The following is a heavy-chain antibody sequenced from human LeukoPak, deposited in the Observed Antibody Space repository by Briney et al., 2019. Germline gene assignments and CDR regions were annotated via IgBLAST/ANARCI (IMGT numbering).Heavy chain of an antibody. CDR1: GFTFDDYA. D-gene: IGHD3-10*01. CDR3: ASRESSMARSH. Sequence: PGRSLRLSCAASGFTFDDYAMHWVRQAPGKGLEWVSGISWNSGSIGYADSVKGRFTISRDNAKNSVYLQMNSLRDEDTALYYCASRESSMARSHWGQGTLVTVSS. CDR2: ISWNSGSI. V-gene: IGHV3-9*01. J-gene: IGHJ4*02.